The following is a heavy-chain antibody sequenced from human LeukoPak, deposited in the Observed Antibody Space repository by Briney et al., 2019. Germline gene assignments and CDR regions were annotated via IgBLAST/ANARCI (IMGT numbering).Heavy chain of an antibody. D-gene: IGHD3-10*01. CDR1: GVSMSNYY. CDR2: IYYSGSA. V-gene: IGHV4-59*08. J-gene: IGHJ4*02. Sequence: SETLSLTCTVSGVSMSNYYWSWIRQPPGKGLEWIGYIYYSGSANCNPSLKSRVTISVDTSKNQFSLKLSSVTAADTAVYYCASNYYGSGSLDYWGQGNLVTVSS. CDR3: ASNYYGSGSLDY.